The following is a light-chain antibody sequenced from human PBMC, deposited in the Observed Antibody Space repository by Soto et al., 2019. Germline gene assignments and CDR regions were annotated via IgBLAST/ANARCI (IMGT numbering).Light chain of an antibody. Sequence: QSVLTQPASVSGSPGQSVTISCTGTSSDVGSYNLVSWYQKYPDKAPKLMIYEATKRPSGVSNRFSGSKSGNTASLTISGLQAEGEADYYCCSYAGSRTLVFGGGTKLTVL. CDR3: CSYAGSRTLV. J-gene: IGLJ2*01. V-gene: IGLV2-23*01. CDR1: SSDVGSYNL. CDR2: EAT.